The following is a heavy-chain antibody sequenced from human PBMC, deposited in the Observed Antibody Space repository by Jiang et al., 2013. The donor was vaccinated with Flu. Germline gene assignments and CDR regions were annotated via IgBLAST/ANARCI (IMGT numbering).Heavy chain of an antibody. Sequence: AASGFIFRNYAMHWVRQAPGKGLEWVAVISDYGSNKYYADSVKGRFTISRDNSKNTLYLQMNSLRAEDTAVYYCARDLPLGTIPLRGLFDIWGQGTMVTVSS. V-gene: IGHV3-30-3*01. D-gene: IGHD4/OR15-4a*01. CDR1: GFIFRNYA. CDR3: ARDLPLGTIPLRGLFDI. CDR2: ISDYGSNK. J-gene: IGHJ3*02.